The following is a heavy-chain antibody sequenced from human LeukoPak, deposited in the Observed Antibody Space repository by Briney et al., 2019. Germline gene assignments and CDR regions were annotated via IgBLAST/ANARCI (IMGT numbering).Heavy chain of an antibody. CDR2: IIPIFGTA. V-gene: IGHV1-69*13. Sequence: ASVKVSCKASGYTFTGYYMHWVRQAPGQGLEWMGGIIPIFGTANYAQKFQGRVTITADESTSTAYMELSSLRSEDTAVYYCARVQDYVWGSYRSTSYYFDYWGQGTLVTVSS. D-gene: IGHD3-16*02. CDR1: GYTFTGYY. J-gene: IGHJ4*02. CDR3: ARVQDYVWGSYRSTSYYFDY.